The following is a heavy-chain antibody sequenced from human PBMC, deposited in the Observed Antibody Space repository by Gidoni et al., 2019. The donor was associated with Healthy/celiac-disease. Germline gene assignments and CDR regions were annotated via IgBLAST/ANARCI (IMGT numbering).Heavy chain of an antibody. CDR1: GFTFSSYG. Sequence: QVQLVESGGGVVQPGRSLRLSCAASGFTFSSYGMHWVRQAPGKGLEWVAVIWYDGSNKYYADSVKGRFTISRDNSKNTLYLQMNSLRAEDTAVYYCARVKGSGYSGYFDYWGQGTLVTVSS. CDR3: ARVKGSGYSGYFDY. V-gene: IGHV3-33*01. D-gene: IGHD3-3*01. J-gene: IGHJ4*02. CDR2: IWYDGSNK.